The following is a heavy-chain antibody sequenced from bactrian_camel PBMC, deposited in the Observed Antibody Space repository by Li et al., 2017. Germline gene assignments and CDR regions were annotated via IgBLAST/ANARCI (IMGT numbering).Heavy chain of an antibody. CDR2: VYNGGGGGGTS. J-gene: IGHJ4*01. V-gene: IGHV3S1*01. D-gene: IGHD4*01. CDR1: GPTSRSC. Sequence: QVQLVESGGGSVQAGGSLRLSCAVSGPTSRSCMGWFRLHPGNASESVAGVYNGGGGGGTSYYADSVKGRFTVSKDNAKNTLYLQMDNLKPEDSAMYYCAAGHCAGGSCTCSRELYDYNTWGQQGTQVTVS.